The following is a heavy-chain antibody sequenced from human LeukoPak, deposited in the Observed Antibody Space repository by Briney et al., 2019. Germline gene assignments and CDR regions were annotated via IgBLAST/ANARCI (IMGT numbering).Heavy chain of an antibody. J-gene: IGHJ6*03. D-gene: IGHD3-3*01. CDR1: GFTFSSYA. V-gene: IGHV3-30*02. CDR3: AKGSKEVLFTRDHYMDV. CDR2: IRYDGSNK. Sequence: GGSLRLSCAASGFTFSSYAMHWVRQAPGKGLEWVAFIRYDGSNKYYADSVKGRFTISRDNYKNKLYLQMNSLRAEDTAVYYCAKGSKEVLFTRDHYMDVWGKGTTVTISS.